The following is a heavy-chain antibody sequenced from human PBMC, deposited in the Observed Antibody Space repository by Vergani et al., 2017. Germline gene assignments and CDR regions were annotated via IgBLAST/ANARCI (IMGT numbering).Heavy chain of an antibody. Sequence: EVQLVESGGGLVQPGRSLRLSCAASGFTFDDYAMHWVRQAPGKGLEWVSGISWNSGSIGYADSVKGRFTISRDNAKNSLYLQMNSLRAEDTALYYCAKDYGSGSSDYWGQGTLVTVSS. CDR1: GFTFDDYA. CDR2: ISWNSGSI. V-gene: IGHV3-9*01. J-gene: IGHJ4*02. CDR3: AKDYGSGSSDY. D-gene: IGHD3-10*01.